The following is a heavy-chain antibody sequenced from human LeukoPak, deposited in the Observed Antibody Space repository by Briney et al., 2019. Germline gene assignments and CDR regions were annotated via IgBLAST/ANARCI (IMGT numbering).Heavy chain of an antibody. CDR1: GYTFTSYD. CDR3: ARDRRYSGYVVRSNRGRGNWFDP. V-gene: IGHV1-8*01. D-gene: IGHD5-12*01. Sequence: ASVKVSCKASGYTFTSYDINWVRQATGQGLEWMGWMNPNSGNTGYAQKFQGRVTMTRNTSISTAYMELSSLRSEDTAVYYCARDRRYSGYVVRSNRGRGNWFDPWGQGTLVTVSS. J-gene: IGHJ5*02. CDR2: MNPNSGNT.